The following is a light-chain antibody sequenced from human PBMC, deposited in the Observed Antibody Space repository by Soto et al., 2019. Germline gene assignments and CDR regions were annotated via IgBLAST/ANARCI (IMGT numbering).Light chain of an antibody. V-gene: IGLV1-47*01. CDR1: SSNIGRNY. CDR2: RDN. CDR3: ATGVDSLGGPV. J-gene: IGLJ2*01. Sequence: QSVLTQTPSVSGTPGQRVNISCSGSSSNIGRNYVYWYHQFPGTAPKLLIYRDNERPSGVPDRFSGSKSGTSASLAISGLRSGVGADYHCATGVDSLGGPVFGGGTKVTAL.